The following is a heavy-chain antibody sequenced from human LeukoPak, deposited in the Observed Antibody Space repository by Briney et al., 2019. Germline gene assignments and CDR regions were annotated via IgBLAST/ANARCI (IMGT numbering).Heavy chain of an antibody. Sequence: SSETLSLTCTVSGGSINNYYWSWIRQPAGKGLEWIGRIYTRGSTNYNPSLKSRVTMSVDTSKNQFTLKLSSVTAADAAVYYCARGRYCSADICSGGDAFDIWGQGTMVSVSS. V-gene: IGHV4-4*07. D-gene: IGHD2-15*01. CDR3: ARGRYCSADICSGGDAFDI. J-gene: IGHJ3*02. CDR1: GGSINNYY. CDR2: IYTRGST.